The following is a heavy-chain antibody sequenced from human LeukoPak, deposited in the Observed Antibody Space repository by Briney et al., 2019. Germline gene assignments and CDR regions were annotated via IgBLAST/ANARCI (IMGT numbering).Heavy chain of an antibody. V-gene: IGHV3-7*01. CDR2: IKPDGSEK. CDR3: ARGTYYYQR. J-gene: IGHJ4*02. Sequence: GGSLILSCAASGFTFSDYWMSWVRQAPGKGLEWVANIKPDGSEKYYVDSVKGRFTISGDNAKNSLYLQVNSLRDEGTAVYYCARGTYYYQRWGQGALVTVSS. CDR1: GFTFSDYW. D-gene: IGHD2/OR15-2a*01.